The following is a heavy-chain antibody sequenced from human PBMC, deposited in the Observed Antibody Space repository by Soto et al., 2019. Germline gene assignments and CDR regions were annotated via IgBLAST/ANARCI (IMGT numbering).Heavy chain of an antibody. CDR2: IRSNNFGGTA. V-gene: IGHV3-49*03. J-gene: IGHJ4*02. CDR1: GFRFADNA. CDR3: VRRAPVTPFDS. Sequence: GGALRLSCTASGFRFADNAMAWFRQAPGKGPEWVGLIRSNNFGGTAEYAASVKGRFTISRDDSNRIAYLHMNSLKIDDTGVYYCVRRAPVTPFDSWGQGTLVTVSS. D-gene: IGHD4-17*01.